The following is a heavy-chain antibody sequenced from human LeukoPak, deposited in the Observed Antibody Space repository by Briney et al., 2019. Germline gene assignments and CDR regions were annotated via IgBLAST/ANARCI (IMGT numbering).Heavy chain of an antibody. CDR3: ARVSSGSYSS. CDR1: GGTFSSYA. V-gene: IGHV1-69*04. Sequence: GASVKVSCKASGGTFSSYAISWVRQAPGQSLQWMGRIIPILGIANYAQKFQSRVTITADKSTSTAYMELSSLRSEDTAVYYCARVSSGSYSSWGQGTLVTVSS. D-gene: IGHD1-26*01. J-gene: IGHJ4*02. CDR2: IIPILGIA.